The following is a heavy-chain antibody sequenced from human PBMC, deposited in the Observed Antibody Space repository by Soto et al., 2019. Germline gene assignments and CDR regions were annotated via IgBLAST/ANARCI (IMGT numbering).Heavy chain of an antibody. Sequence: QAGGSLRLSCAASGFTFSSYGMHWVRQAPGKGLEWVAVISYDGSNKYYADSVKGRFTISRDNSKNTLYLQMNSLRAEDTAVYYCAKDPRTLSPRDRPLNYYYYGMDVWGQGTTVTVSS. CDR3: AKDPRTLSPRDRPLNYYYYGMDV. D-gene: IGHD2-21*02. J-gene: IGHJ6*02. CDR2: ISYDGSNK. V-gene: IGHV3-30*18. CDR1: GFTFSSYG.